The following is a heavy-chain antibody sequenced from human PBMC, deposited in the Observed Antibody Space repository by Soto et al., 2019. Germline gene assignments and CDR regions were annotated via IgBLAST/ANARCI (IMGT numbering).Heavy chain of an antibody. CDR2: IYHTGST. CDR1: GASISSTNW. V-gene: IGHV4-4*02. CDR3: ATLPPRIVVVVLPIPT. D-gene: IGHD2-15*01. Sequence: QVQLQESGPRLVKPSGTLSLTCAVSGASISSTNWWTWVRQPPGKGLEWIGEIYHTGSTKYNPSRKSRVTIPLDKSNNQFSLNLSSVTAADTAVYYCATLPPRIVVVVLPIPTWGQGTLVTVSS. J-gene: IGHJ4*02.